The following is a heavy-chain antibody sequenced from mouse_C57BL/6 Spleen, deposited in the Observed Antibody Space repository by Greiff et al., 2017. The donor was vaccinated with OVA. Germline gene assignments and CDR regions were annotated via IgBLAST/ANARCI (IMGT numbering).Heavy chain of an antibody. CDR3: ARPGLRPFFAY. CDR2: ISSGSSTI. D-gene: IGHD2-2*01. CDR1: GFTFSDYG. V-gene: IGHV5-17*01. J-gene: IGHJ3*01. Sequence: EVKLMESGGGLVKPGGSLKLSCAASGFTFSDYGMHWVRQAPEKGLEWVAYISSGSSTIYYADTVKGRFTISRDNAKNTLFLQMTSLRSEDTAMYYCARPGLRPFFAYWGQGTLVTVSA.